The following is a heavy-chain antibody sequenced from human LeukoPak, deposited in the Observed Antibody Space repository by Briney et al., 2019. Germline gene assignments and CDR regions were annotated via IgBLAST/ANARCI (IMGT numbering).Heavy chain of an antibody. Sequence: ASVKVSCKASGYTFSSYYMHRVRQAPGQGLEWMGIINPSGGSTSYAQKFQGRVTMTRDTSTSTVYMELSSLRSEDTAVYYCARGSFSSSGWFTFDYWGQGTLVTVSS. CDR2: INPSGGST. CDR3: ARGSFSSSGWFTFDY. V-gene: IGHV1-46*01. J-gene: IGHJ4*02. CDR1: GYTFSSYY. D-gene: IGHD6-19*01.